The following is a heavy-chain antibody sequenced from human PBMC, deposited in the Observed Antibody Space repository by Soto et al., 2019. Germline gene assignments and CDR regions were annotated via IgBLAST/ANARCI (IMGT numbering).Heavy chain of an antibody. J-gene: IGHJ6*02. CDR1: GYTFTSYY. CDR2: INPSGGST. Sequence: GASVKVSCKASGYTFTSYYMHWVRQAPGQGLEWMGIINPSGGSTSYAQKFQGRVTMTRDTSTSTVYMELSSLRSEDTAVYYCARARLEIRVQLWLEPTDDYYYYGMDVWGQGTTVTVSS. CDR3: ARARLEIRVQLWLEPTDDYYYYGMDV. D-gene: IGHD5-18*01. V-gene: IGHV1-46*01.